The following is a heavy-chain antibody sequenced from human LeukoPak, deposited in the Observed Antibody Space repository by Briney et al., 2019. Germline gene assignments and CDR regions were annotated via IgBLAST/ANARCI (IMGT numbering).Heavy chain of an antibody. CDR1: GDSISSNNW. CDR2: IYYSGST. D-gene: IGHD6-19*01. V-gene: IGHV4-4*02. Sequence: SGTLSLTCAVSGDSISSNNWWHWVRQPPGKGLEWIGYIYYSGSTNYNPSLKSRVTISVDTSKNQFSLKLSSVTAADTAVYYCASSVAGSVDYWGQGTLVTVSS. J-gene: IGHJ4*02. CDR3: ASSVAGSVDY.